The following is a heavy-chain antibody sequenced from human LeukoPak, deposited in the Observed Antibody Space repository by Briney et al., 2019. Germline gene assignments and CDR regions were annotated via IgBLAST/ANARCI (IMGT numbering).Heavy chain of an antibody. J-gene: IGHJ4*02. CDR3: AREGCSGGSCYSFDY. Sequence: TGGSLRLSCAASGFTFSRYAMHWVRQAPGKGLEWVAVIPYDGSNKYYADSVKGRFTISRDNSKNTLYLQMNSLRAEDTAVYYCAREGCSGGSCYSFDYWGQGTLVTVSS. D-gene: IGHD2-15*01. V-gene: IGHV3-30-3*01. CDR2: IPYDGSNK. CDR1: GFTFSRYA.